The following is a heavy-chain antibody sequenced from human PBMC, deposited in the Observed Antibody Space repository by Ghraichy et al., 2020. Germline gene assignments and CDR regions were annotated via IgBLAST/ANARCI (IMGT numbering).Heavy chain of an antibody. D-gene: IGHD2-2*01. CDR3: ARGLAVAPHYFYY. Sequence: GGPLRLSCVASGFTFGSYDMHWVRQVAGKGLEWVSGIGTGGDTFYVDSVKGRFSISRENAKNSVYLQMNSLRVGDTAVYYCARGLAVAPHYFYYWGQGTLVTVSS. CDR1: GFTFGSYD. J-gene: IGHJ4*02. CDR2: IGTGGDT. V-gene: IGHV3-13*01.